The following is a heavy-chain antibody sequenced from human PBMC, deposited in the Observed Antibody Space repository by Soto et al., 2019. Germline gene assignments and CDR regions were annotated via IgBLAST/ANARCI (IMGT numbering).Heavy chain of an antibody. CDR2: RSYDGSNK. Sequence: QVQLVESGGGVVQPGRSLRLSCEASGFTFSSYGMHWVRQAPGKGLEWVAVRSYDGSNKYYADSVKGRFTISRDNSKNTLYLQMNSLRAEDTAVYYCAKYLLRAGRAYGMHVWGQGITVTVSS. CDR1: GFTFSSYG. J-gene: IGHJ6*02. V-gene: IGHV3-30*18. CDR3: AKYLLRAGRAYGMHV.